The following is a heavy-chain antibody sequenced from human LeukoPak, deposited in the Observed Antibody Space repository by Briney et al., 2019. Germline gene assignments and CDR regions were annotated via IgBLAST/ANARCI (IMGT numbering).Heavy chain of an antibody. V-gene: IGHV3-7*05. CDR3: ARDNVGATPFDY. J-gene: IGHJ4*02. CDR2: INLDGTER. D-gene: IGHD1-26*01. Sequence: GGCLRLSCAASGFTFSYFWMSWVRPAPGKGVGWVANINLDGTERHYVDSVKGRFTISRDNARQSLYLQMNSLRDEDTAVYYCARDNVGATPFDYWGQGTLVTVSS. CDR1: GFTFSYFW.